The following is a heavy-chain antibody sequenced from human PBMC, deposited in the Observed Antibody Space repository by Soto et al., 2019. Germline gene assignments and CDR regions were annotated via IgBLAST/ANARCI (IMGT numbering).Heavy chain of an antibody. D-gene: IGHD3-22*01. CDR1: GFAFSSYG. Sequence: GGSLRLSCAASGFAFSSYGMHWVRQAPGKGLEWVAVISHDENNKNYADSVKGRFTISRENSKNTVYLQMNSLRDEDTAVYSCAKGSSGYYYPHLDYWGQGTLVTVSS. CDR2: ISHDENNK. J-gene: IGHJ4*02. CDR3: AKGSSGYYYPHLDY. V-gene: IGHV3-30*18.